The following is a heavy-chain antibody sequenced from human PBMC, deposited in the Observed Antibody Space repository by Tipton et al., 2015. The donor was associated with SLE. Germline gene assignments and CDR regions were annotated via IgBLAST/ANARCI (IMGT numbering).Heavy chain of an antibody. D-gene: IGHD3-3*01. Sequence: GSLRLSCAASGFTFSSYSMNWVRQAPGKGLEWISYISSSSSTIYYADSVKGRFTTSRDNAKNSLYLQMNGLRDEDTAVYYCARDLPLSFLGPTFDYWGQGTLVTVSS. CDR1: GFTFSSYS. J-gene: IGHJ4*02. CDR3: ARDLPLSFLGPTFDY. V-gene: IGHV3-48*02. CDR2: ISSSSSTI.